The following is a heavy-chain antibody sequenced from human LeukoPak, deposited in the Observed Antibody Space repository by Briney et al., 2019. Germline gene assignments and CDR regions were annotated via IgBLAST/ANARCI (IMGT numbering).Heavy chain of an antibody. Sequence: VASVKVSCKASGYTFTSYDINWVRQATGQGLEWMGWMNPNSGNTGYAQRFQGRVTMTRNTSISTAYMELSSLRSEDTAVYYCARGDWYYDSSGKGAFDIWGQGTMVTVSS. CDR1: GYTFTSYD. CDR2: MNPNSGNT. J-gene: IGHJ3*02. V-gene: IGHV1-8*02. D-gene: IGHD3-22*01. CDR3: ARGDWYYDSSGKGAFDI.